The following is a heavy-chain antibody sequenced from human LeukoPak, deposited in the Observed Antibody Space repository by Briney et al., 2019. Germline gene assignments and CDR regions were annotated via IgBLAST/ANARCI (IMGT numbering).Heavy chain of an antibody. CDR1: GGSISSYY. CDR2: IYYSGST. D-gene: IGHD6-19*01. CDR3: AREAGEGAYNWFDP. Sequence: PSETLSLTCTVSGGSISSYYWSWIRQPPGKGLEWIGYIYYSGSTNYNPSLKSRVTISVDTSKNQFSLKLSSVTAADTAVYYCAREAGEGAYNWFDPWGQGTLVTVSS. V-gene: IGHV4-59*01. J-gene: IGHJ5*02.